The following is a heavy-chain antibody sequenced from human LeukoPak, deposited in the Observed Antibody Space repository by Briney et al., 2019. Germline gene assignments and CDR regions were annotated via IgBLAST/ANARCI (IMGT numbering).Heavy chain of an antibody. V-gene: IGHV1-3*01. CDR2: INAGNGNT. D-gene: IGHD3-10*01. Sequence: ASVKVSCKASGYTFTSYAMHWVRQAPGQRLEWMGWINAGNGNTKYSQKFQGRVAITRDTSASTAYMELSSLRSEDTAVYYCARNKWFGELPFDYWGQGTLVTVSS. J-gene: IGHJ4*02. CDR3: ARNKWFGELPFDY. CDR1: GYTFTSYA.